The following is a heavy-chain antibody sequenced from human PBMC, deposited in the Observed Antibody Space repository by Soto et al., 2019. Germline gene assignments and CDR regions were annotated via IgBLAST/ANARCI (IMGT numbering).Heavy chain of an antibody. D-gene: IGHD2-8*01. V-gene: IGHV4-59*07. CDR3: ARYNSYAIDY. Sequence: PSGSLALTSAACSTSICIYFGTLIRQPPGKGLEWIANIHYSGTTNYNPSLASRVTLSVDTSKNQFSLKMTSVTAADRAMYFCARYNSYAIDYWGRGTLVTVSS. CDR2: IHYSGTT. J-gene: IGHJ4*02. CDR1: STSICIYF.